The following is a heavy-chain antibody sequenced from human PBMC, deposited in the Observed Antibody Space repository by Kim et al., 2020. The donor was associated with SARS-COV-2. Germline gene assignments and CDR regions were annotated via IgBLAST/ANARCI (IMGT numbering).Heavy chain of an antibody. V-gene: IGHV3-30*18. CDR2: LYDGSNK. Sequence: LYDGSNKYYADYVKGRFTITRENSKNTLYLQMNSLRAEDTAVYYCAKGEGWGQGTLVTVSS. CDR3: AKGEG. J-gene: IGHJ4*02.